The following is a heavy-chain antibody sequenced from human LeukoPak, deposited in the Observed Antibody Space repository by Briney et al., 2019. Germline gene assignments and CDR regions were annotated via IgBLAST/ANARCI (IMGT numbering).Heavy chain of an antibody. CDR3: AGHHFGSGNYYKF. Sequence: GGSLRLSCAASGFSFSNYAMSWVRQAPGKGLEWISAIDNNGGYTYYLDSVKGRFTISRDNSRNTLYLQMSSLRAEDTAVYYCAGHHFGSGNYYKFWGQGTLVTVSS. CDR1: GFSFSNYA. D-gene: IGHD3-10*01. V-gene: IGHV3-23*01. CDR2: IDNNGGYT. J-gene: IGHJ4*02.